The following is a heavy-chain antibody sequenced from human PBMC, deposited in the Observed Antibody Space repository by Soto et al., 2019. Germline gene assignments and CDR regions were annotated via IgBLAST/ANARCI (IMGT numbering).Heavy chain of an antibody. CDR3: ARASRQQLSVQNFDY. V-gene: IGHV1-46*01. D-gene: IGHD6-13*01. CDR2: INPSGGST. CDR1: GYTFTNYY. J-gene: IGHJ4*02. Sequence: GASVKVSCKASGYTFTNYYIHWVRQAPGQGLEWMGIINPSGGSTSYAQKFQGRVTMTRDTSTSTVYMELSSLRSEDTAVYYCARASRQQLSVQNFDYWRQGTLVTVSS.